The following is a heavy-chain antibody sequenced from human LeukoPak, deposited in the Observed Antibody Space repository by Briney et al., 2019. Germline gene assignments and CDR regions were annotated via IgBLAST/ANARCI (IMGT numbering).Heavy chain of an antibody. CDR2: IYYSGST. CDR3: ARGPDSSSSNWFDP. D-gene: IGHD6-6*01. J-gene: IGHJ5*02. Sequence: PSQTLSLTCTVSGGSISSDGYYWSWIRQHPGKGLEWIGYIYYSGSTYYNPSLKSRVTISVDTSKNQFSLKLSSVTAADTAVYYCARGPDSSSSNWFDPWGQGTLVTVSS. V-gene: IGHV4-31*03. CDR1: GGSISSDGYY.